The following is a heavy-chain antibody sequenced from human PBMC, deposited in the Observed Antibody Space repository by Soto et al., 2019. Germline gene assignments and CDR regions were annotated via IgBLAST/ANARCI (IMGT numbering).Heavy chain of an antibody. CDR1: GFTFSSYA. J-gene: IGHJ4*02. Sequence: GGSLRLSCAASGFTFSSYAMSWVRQAPGKGLEWVSAISGSGGSTYYADSVKGRFTISRDNSKNTLYLRMNSLRAEDTAVYYCAKLVGATIGAYFDYWGQGTLVTVSS. D-gene: IGHD1-26*01. V-gene: IGHV3-23*01. CDR2: ISGSGGST. CDR3: AKLVGATIGAYFDY.